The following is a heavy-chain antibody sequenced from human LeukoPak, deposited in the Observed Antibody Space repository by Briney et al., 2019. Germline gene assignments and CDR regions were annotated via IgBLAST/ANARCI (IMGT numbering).Heavy chain of an antibody. CDR2: IYYSGST. J-gene: IGHJ4*02. CDR1: GGSISSGSYY. Sequence: PSETLSLTCTVSGGSISSGSYYWGWIRQPPGKGLEWIGSIYYSGSTYYNPSLKSRVTISVDTSKNQFSLKLSSVTAADTAVYYCARPQYSSGLFDYWGQGTLVTVSS. V-gene: IGHV4-39*01. CDR3: ARPQYSSGLFDY. D-gene: IGHD6-19*01.